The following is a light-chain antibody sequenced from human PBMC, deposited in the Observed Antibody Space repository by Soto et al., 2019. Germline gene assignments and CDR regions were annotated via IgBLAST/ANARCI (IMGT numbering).Light chain of an antibody. CDR3: QHFGT. J-gene: IGKJ1*01. V-gene: IGKV3-20*01. CDR1: QSVTNSY. CDR2: GIS. Sequence: ESVVTQSPGTLSLSPEERATLSCSASQSVTNSYVAWYQQTPGQAPRRLIHGISSRATGIPDRFSGSGSGTDFTLTISRLEPEDFAVYYCQHFGTFGQGTKVDI.